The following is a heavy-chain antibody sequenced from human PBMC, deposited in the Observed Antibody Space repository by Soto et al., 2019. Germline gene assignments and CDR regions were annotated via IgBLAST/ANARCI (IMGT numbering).Heavy chain of an antibody. Sequence: EVQLLESGGDLVQPGGSLTLSCAASGFTFSDYAMSWVRQAPGKGLEWVSAFRGGGGSTFYADSVRGRFTISRDNSKKTLYLQMSSLRADDSAVYFCARGSKDSYPGSRIFDFWGRGTLVTVSS. CDR2: FRGGGGST. V-gene: IGHV3-23*01. CDR3: ARGSKDSYPGSRIFDF. J-gene: IGHJ4*02. D-gene: IGHD3-10*01. CDR1: GFTFSDYA.